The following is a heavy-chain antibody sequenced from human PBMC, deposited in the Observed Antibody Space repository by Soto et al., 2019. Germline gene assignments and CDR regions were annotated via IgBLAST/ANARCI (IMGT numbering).Heavy chain of an antibody. Sequence: SETLSLTCTVSGGSISSSSYYWGWIRQPPGKGLEWIGSIYYSGSTYYNPSLKSRVTISVDTSKNQFSLKLNSVTAADTAVYYCARLSSYYDYVWGSYRSSWFDPWGQGTLVTVSS. CDR1: GGSISSSSYY. V-gene: IGHV4-39*01. D-gene: IGHD3-16*02. CDR2: IYYSGST. J-gene: IGHJ5*02. CDR3: ARLSSYYDYVWGSYRSSWFDP.